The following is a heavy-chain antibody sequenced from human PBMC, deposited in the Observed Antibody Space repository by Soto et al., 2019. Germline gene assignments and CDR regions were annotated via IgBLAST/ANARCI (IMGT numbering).Heavy chain of an antibody. CDR2: IRSKANSYAT. V-gene: IGHV3-73*01. J-gene: IGHJ4*02. D-gene: IGHD5-12*01. CDR1: GFTFSGSA. CDR3: AKDHDEDFGYDLDYFNY. Sequence: PGGSLRLSCAASGFTFSGSAMHWVRQASGKGLEWVGRIRSKANSYATAYAASVKGRFTISRDNAKNSLYLEMNSLRSEDTAFYYCAKDHDEDFGYDLDYFNYWGQGTLVTVSS.